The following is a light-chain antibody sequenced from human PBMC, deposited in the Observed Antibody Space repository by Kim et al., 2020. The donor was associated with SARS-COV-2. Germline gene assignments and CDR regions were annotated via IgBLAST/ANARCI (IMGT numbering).Light chain of an antibody. J-gene: IGKJ1*01. V-gene: IGKV1-27*01. CDR2: AAS. CDR1: QGISNY. Sequence: DIQMTQSPSSLSASVGDRVTITCRASQGISNYLAWYQQLPGKAPTLVIYAASTLQSGVPSRFSGSGSGTDFTLTISNLQPEDVATFYCQHYHSVPWTFGQGTKVEIK. CDR3: QHYHSVPWT.